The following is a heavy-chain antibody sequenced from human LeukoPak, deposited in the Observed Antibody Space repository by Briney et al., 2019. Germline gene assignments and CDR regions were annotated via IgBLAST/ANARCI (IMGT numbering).Heavy chain of an antibody. Sequence: SETLSLTCIVSGGSVSSSYYWSWIRQPPGKGLEWIGSIYHSGNSNYNPSLKSRATMSVDTSKNQYSLKLSSVTAADTAVYYCARHQTNTYGPGTPFDYWGQGTLVAVSS. CDR1: GGSVSSSYY. J-gene: IGHJ4*02. CDR3: ARHQTNTYGPGTPFDY. CDR2: IYHSGNS. V-gene: IGHV4-39*01. D-gene: IGHD3-10*01.